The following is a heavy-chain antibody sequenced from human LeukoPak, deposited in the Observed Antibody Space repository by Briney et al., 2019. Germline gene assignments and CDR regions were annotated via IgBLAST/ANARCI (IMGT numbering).Heavy chain of an antibody. Sequence: ASVKVSCKASGYTFTSYDINWVRQARGQGGEWMGWMNPNSGNTGYAQKFQGRVTMTRNTSISTAYMELSSLRSEDTAVYYCARGRFLYSSSSEGDYWGQGTLVTVSS. CDR3: ARGRFLYSSSSEGDY. D-gene: IGHD6-6*01. CDR1: GYTFTSYD. CDR2: MNPNSGNT. J-gene: IGHJ4*02. V-gene: IGHV1-8*01.